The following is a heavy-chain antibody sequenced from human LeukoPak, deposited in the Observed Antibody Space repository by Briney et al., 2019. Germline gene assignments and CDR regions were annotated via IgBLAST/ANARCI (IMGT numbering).Heavy chain of an antibody. Sequence: SETLSLTCAVYGGSFSGYYWSWIRQPPGKGLEWIGEINHSGSTNYNPSLKSRVTISVDTSKNQFSLKLSSVTAADTAVYYCARGEWELGYYMDVWGKGTTVTISS. V-gene: IGHV4-34*01. J-gene: IGHJ6*03. D-gene: IGHD1-26*01. CDR3: ARGEWELGYYMDV. CDR1: GGSFSGYY. CDR2: INHSGST.